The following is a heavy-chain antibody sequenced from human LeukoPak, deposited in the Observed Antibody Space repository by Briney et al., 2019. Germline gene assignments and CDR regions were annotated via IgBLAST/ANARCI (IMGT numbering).Heavy chain of an antibody. CDR1: GGSISSYY. J-gene: IGHJ3*02. Sequence: SETLSLTCTVSGGSISSYYWSWIRQPPGKGLEWIGYIYHSGITNYNPSLKSRVTMSVDTSKNQFSLKLSSVTAADTAVYYCARDTGTTVLDAFDIWGQGTMVTVSS. CDR2: IYHSGIT. V-gene: IGHV4-59*12. CDR3: ARDTGTTVLDAFDI. D-gene: IGHD1-7*01.